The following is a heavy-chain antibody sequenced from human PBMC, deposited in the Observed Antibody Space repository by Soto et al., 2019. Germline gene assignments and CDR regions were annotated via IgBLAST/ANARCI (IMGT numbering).Heavy chain of an antibody. Sequence: GVSLRLSCAASGFTFSSYWMHWVRQAPGKGLVWVSRINSDGSSTSYADSVKGRFTISRDNAKNTLYLQMNSLRAEDTAVYYCARDAVGVYYYYYYGMDVWGQGTTVTVSS. CDR1: GFTFSSYW. CDR2: INSDGSST. D-gene: IGHD3-16*01. CDR3: ARDAVGVYYYYYYGMDV. V-gene: IGHV3-74*01. J-gene: IGHJ6*02.